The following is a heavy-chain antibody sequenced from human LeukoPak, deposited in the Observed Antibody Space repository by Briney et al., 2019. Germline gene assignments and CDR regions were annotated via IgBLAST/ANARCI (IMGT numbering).Heavy chain of an antibody. D-gene: IGHD6-13*01. J-gene: IGHJ4*02. Sequence: SETLSLTCTVSGYSISSGYYWGWIRQPPGKGLEWLVSIYHSGTIYYNPSLKSRVTISVDTSKNQFSLKLTSVTAADTAVYYCARGLGRQQLVSPFNYWGQGTLVTVSS. CDR3: ARGLGRQQLVSPFNY. V-gene: IGHV4-38-2*02. CDR1: GYSISSGYY. CDR2: IYHSGTI.